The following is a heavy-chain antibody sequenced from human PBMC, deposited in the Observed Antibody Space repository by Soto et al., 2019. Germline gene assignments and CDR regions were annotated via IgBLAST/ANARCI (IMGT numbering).Heavy chain of an antibody. CDR2: IYPGDHET. J-gene: IGHJ4*02. D-gene: IGHD6-13*01. CDR3: ARSPRSSPYFDY. CDR1: GYTFSNFW. Sequence: WASLKISCQCSGYTFSNFWIGWVRQLPGKGLEWMGIIYPGDHETRYSPSFHGKVTISADKSINTAYLQWNSLEASDTAFYFCARSPRSSPYFDYWGQGALVTVSS. V-gene: IGHV5-51*01.